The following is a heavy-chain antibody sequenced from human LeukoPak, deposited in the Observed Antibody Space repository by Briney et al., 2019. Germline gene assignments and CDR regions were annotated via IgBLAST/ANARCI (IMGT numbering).Heavy chain of an antibody. V-gene: IGHV3-53*01. Sequence: GGSLRLSCGGSGFIVSGSYMSWVRQAPGKGLTWVSTIDISGGTTYYADSVRGRFTIFRDNSKSTLYLQMHSLRADDTAVYYCARGLPRDRDVYHSTSYDYWGQGILVTVSS. CDR3: ARGLPRDRDVYHSTSYDY. CDR2: IDISGGTT. CDR1: GFIVSGSY. D-gene: IGHD2-2*01. J-gene: IGHJ4*02.